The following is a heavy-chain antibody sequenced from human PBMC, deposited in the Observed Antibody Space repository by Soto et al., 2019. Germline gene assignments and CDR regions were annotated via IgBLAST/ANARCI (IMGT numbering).Heavy chain of an antibody. J-gene: IGHJ6*02. CDR2: IWYDGSNK. V-gene: IGHV3-33*01. CDR3: ARTHNQYCSSTSCYIGGYYYYGMDV. D-gene: IGHD2-2*02. CDR1: GFTFSSYG. Sequence: QVQLVESGGGVVQPGRSLRLSCAASGFTFSSYGMHWVRQAPGKGLEWVAVIWYDGSNKYYADSVKGRFTISRDNSKNTLYLQMNSLRAEDTAVYYCARTHNQYCSSTSCYIGGYYYYGMDVWGQGTTVTVSS.